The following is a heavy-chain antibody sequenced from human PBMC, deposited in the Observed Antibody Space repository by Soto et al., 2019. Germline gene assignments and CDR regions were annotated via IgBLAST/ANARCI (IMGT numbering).Heavy chain of an antibody. CDR3: ARQRHYDFWSGPPFDP. J-gene: IGHJ5*02. D-gene: IGHD3-3*01. CDR2: INHSGST. Sequence: PSETLSLTCAVYGGSFSGYYWSWIRQPPGKGLEWIGEINHSGSTNYNPSLKSRVTISVDTSKNQFSLKLSSVTAADTAVYYCARQRHYDFWSGPPFDPWGQGTLVTVSS. CDR1: GGSFSGYY. V-gene: IGHV4-34*01.